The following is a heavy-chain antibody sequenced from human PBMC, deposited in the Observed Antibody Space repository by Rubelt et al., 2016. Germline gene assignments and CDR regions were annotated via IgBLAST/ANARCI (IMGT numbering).Heavy chain of an antibody. CDR2: IYYSGST. D-gene: IGHD2-21*01. Sequence: QVQLQQWGAGLLKPSETLSLTCAVYGGSFSGYYWSWIRQPPGKGLEWIGSIYYSGSTYYNPSLKSRVTISVDTSKNQFSLKLSSVTAADTAVYYCAIIADCGGDCPDYWGQGTLVTVSS. CDR3: AIIADCGGDCPDY. V-gene: IGHV4-34*01. CDR1: GGSFSGYY. J-gene: IGHJ4*02.